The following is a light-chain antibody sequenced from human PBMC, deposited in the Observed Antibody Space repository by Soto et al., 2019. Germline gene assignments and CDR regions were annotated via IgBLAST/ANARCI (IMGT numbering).Light chain of an antibody. CDR2: TNN. CDR1: SSNIGSDT. CDR3: AAWDASLSGYL. Sequence: QSVLTQPPSVSGTPGQRVTISCSGGSSNIGSDTVNWYQQLPGTAPKLLIFTNNHRPSGVPDRFSGSKSGTSASLAISGLQSEDEADYYCAAWDASLSGYLFGTGTKVTVL. J-gene: IGLJ1*01. V-gene: IGLV1-44*01.